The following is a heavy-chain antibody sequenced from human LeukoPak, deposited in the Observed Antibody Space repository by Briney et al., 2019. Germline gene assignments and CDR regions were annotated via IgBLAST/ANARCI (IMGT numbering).Heavy chain of an antibody. CDR3: AKEVTSYGYRGLEY. V-gene: IGHV3-23*01. J-gene: IGHJ4*02. CDR2: ISGNGAGT. Sequence: GGSLRLSCAASAFTFSRDDMAWVRQPPGKRPEWISSISGNGAGTHYIDSVRGRFIISRDNSKNTVYLQMNSLRAEDTAIYYCAKEVTSYGYRGLEYWGQGTLVAVSS. D-gene: IGHD5-18*01. CDR1: AFTFSRDD.